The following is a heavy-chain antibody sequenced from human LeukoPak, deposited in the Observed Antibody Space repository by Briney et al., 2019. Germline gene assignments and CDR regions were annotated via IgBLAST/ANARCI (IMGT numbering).Heavy chain of an antibody. CDR1: GFTFSNYG. CDR3: TVNYCSGGSCYML. D-gene: IGHD2-15*01. Sequence: PGGSLRLSCAVSGFTFSNYGMSWVRQAPGKGLEWVSTISGSGGRTYYADSVKGRFTISRDNSKNTLYLQMNSLRAEDTAVYYCTVNYCSGGSCYMLWGQGTLVTVSS. J-gene: IGHJ4*02. V-gene: IGHV3-23*01. CDR2: ISGSGGRT.